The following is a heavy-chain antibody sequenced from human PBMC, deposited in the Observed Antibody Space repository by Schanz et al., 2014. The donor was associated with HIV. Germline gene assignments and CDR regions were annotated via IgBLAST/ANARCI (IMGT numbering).Heavy chain of an antibody. V-gene: IGHV3-30-3*01. D-gene: IGHD3-3*01. J-gene: IGHJ5*02. CDR2: ISYDGSNK. Sequence: QVQLVESGGGVVQPGRSLRLSCAVSGFTFSNYAMNWVRQAPGKGLEWVAVISYDGSNKYYADSVKGRFTISRDNTKKSLYLQMNSLRAEDTAVYYCAKEEWFRFDPWGQGTLVTVSS. CDR1: GFTFSNYA. CDR3: AKEEWFRFDP.